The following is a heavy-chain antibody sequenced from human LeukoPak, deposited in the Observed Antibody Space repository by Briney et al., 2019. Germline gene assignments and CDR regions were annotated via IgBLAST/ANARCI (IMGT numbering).Heavy chain of an antibody. CDR1: GGSISSYY. J-gene: IGHJ6*03. Sequence: PSETLSLTCTVSGGSISSYYWSWIRQPPGKGLEWIGYIYYSGSTNYNPSLKSRVTISVDTSKNQFSLKLSSVTAADTAVYYCARDVRYFMDVWGKGTTVTVSS. CDR2: IYYSGST. V-gene: IGHV4-59*01. CDR3: ARDVRYFMDV.